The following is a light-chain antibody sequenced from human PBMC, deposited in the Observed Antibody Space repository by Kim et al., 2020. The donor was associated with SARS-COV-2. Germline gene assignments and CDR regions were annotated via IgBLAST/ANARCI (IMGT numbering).Light chain of an antibody. Sequence: EIVLTQSPGTLSLSPGERATLSCRASQSVSSTYLAWYQQTPGQAPRLLIYGASNRATGIPDRFSGSGSETDFTLTISRLDPEDFAVYYCQQYGISPYTFGQGTKLEIK. J-gene: IGKJ2*01. V-gene: IGKV3-20*01. CDR1: QSVSSTY. CDR3: QQYGISPYT. CDR2: GAS.